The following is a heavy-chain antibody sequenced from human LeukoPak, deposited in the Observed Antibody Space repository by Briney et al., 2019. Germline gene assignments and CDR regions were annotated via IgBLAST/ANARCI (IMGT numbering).Heavy chain of an antibody. J-gene: IGHJ3*02. Sequence: PSETLSLTCSVSGVSVSDGRYYWTWIRQHPGKGLEWIGYKYYSGSAKYNPSLKSRLTISIDTSKNQFSLHLSSVTAADTATYYCATPYCSSISCLDVFNMCGQGTRVTVSS. CDR1: GVSVSDGRYY. CDR3: ATPYCSSISCLDVFNM. D-gene: IGHD2-2*01. V-gene: IGHV4-31*03. CDR2: KYYSGSA.